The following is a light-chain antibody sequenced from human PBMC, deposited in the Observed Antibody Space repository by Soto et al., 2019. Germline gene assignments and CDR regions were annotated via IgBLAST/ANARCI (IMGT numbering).Light chain of an antibody. CDR3: QQNNNWPLT. V-gene: IGKV3D-15*01. CDR2: DAS. Sequence: EIVLAQSPGALALSPGERYTRSCGASQSLSTSQLAWYHQNPGHGHRXXISDASTRATGTPARFSGNRSGTEVTLNISSLLSEDVAVYVGQQNNNWPLTFGEGTTVEIK. J-gene: IGKJ4*01. CDR1: QSLSTSQ.